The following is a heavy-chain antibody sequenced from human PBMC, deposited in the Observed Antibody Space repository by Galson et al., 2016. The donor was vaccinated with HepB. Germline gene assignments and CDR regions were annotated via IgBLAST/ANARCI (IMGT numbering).Heavy chain of an antibody. Sequence: SLRLSCAAAEFSFSSSWMTWVRQAPGKGLEWVANIRPDGIEINYVDSVRGRFTISRDNAKNSLYLQMNSLRAEDTAVYYCAAGGGRLAVSWGQGTLVTVSS. CDR2: IRPDGIEI. J-gene: IGHJ4*02. V-gene: IGHV3-7*03. CDR1: EFSFSSSW. CDR3: AAGGGRLAVS. D-gene: IGHD3-16*01.